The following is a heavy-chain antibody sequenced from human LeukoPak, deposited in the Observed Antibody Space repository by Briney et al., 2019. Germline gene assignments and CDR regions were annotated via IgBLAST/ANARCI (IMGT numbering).Heavy chain of an antibody. D-gene: IGHD6-19*01. CDR3: ARQSMGVSMEVAGSFDN. CDR2: ISPDGDYI. J-gene: IGHJ4*02. Sequence: PGGSLRLSCAASGFAFRTYALTWVRQAPGKGLEWVSSISPDGDYIYYADSVKGRITVSRDNSMNTLYLQMTGLRADDTAVYYCARQSMGVSMEVAGSFDNWGQGTLVTVSS. V-gene: IGHV3-23*01. CDR1: GFAFRTYA.